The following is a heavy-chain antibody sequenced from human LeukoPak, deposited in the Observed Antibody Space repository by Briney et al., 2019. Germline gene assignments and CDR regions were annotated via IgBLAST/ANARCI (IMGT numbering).Heavy chain of an antibody. Sequence: KPSETLSLTCTVSGGSISSSSYYWGWIRQPPGKGLEWIGSIYYSGSTYYNPSLKSRVTISVDTSKNQFSLKLSSVTAADTAVYYCVRDQPTGKFDPWGQGTLVTVSS. D-gene: IGHD3-10*01. CDR3: VRDQPTGKFDP. CDR2: IYYSGST. J-gene: IGHJ5*02. CDR1: GGSISSSSYY. V-gene: IGHV4-39*07.